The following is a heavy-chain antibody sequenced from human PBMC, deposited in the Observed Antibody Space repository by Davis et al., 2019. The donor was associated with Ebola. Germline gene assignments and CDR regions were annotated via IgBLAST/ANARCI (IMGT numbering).Heavy chain of an antibody. J-gene: IGHJ4*02. CDR2: TSTNEREG. V-gene: IGHV3-30*04. CDR3: ARALHDEVLDY. CDR1: GFTFSNHA. D-gene: IGHD1-1*01. Sequence: PGGSLRLSCVASGFTFSNHAMHWVRQAPGKGLEGVAVTSTNEREGFYGASVQGRFTISRDNYENVLYLQMDSLRPDDTAIDFCARALHDEVLDYWGQGTPVTVSS.